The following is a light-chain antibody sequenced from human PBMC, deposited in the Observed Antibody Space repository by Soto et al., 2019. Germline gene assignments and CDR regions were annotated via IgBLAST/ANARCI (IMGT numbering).Light chain of an antibody. V-gene: IGLV2-14*03. Sequence: QSALTQPASVSGSPGQSITISCTGTSSDISAYNYVSWYQHHPGKAPKVMIYDVSSRPSGVSDRVSGSKSGNTAYLTSSGLQAEDEADYYCLSYTTSSTYVFGTGTKLTVL. J-gene: IGLJ1*01. CDR2: DVS. CDR1: SSDISAYNY. CDR3: LSYTTSSTYV.